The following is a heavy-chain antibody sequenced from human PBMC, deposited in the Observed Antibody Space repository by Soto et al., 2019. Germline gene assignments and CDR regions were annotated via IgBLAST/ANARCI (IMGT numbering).Heavy chain of an antibody. V-gene: IGHV1-8*01. Sequence: QVQLVQSGAEVKKPGASVKVSCKASGYTFTSYDINWVRQATGQGLEWMGWMNPNSGNTGYAQKLQGRGSMTRDTSLSEGYMEVSSLRSEDTAVYYCARAPPTNCSGGSCYGGRKRKWYFDLWGRGTLVTVSS. CDR3: ARAPPTNCSGGSCYGGRKRKWYFDL. D-gene: IGHD2-15*01. J-gene: IGHJ2*01. CDR1: GYTFTSYD. CDR2: MNPNSGNT.